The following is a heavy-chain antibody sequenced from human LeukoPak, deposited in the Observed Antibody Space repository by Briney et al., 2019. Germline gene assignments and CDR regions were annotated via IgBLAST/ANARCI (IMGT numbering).Heavy chain of an antibody. Sequence: GGSLRLSCAASGFTFSSYGMHWVRQAPGKGLEWAAVIWYDGSNKYYADSVKGRFTISRDNSKNTLYLQMNSLRAEDTAVYYCARDRSSGYSYYFDYWGQGTLVTVSS. J-gene: IGHJ4*02. CDR2: IWYDGSNK. CDR1: GFTFSSYG. CDR3: ARDRSSGYSYYFDY. V-gene: IGHV3-33*01. D-gene: IGHD3-22*01.